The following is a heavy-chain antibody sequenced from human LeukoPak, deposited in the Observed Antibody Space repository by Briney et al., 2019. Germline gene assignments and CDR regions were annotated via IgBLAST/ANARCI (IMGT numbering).Heavy chain of an antibody. D-gene: IGHD2-2*01. CDR2: ISSSSSTI. CDR3: ARPSPGYCSSTSCPRAFDI. J-gene: IGHJ3*02. Sequence: GGSLRLSCAASGFTFSSYSMNWVRQAPGKGLEWVSYISSSSSTIYYADSVKGRFTISRDNAKNSLYLQMNSLRAEDTAVHYCARPSPGYCSSTSCPRAFDIWGQGTMVTVSS. CDR1: GFTFSSYS. V-gene: IGHV3-48*01.